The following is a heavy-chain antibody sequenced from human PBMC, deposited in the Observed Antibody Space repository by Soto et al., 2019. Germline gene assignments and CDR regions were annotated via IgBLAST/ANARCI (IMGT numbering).Heavy chain of an antibody. CDR2: IYYSGST. Sequence: SETLSLTCTVSGGSISGSSYYWGWIRQPPGKGLEWIGSIYYSGSTYYNPSLKSRVTISVDTSKNQFSLKLSSVTAADTAVYYCARRGYYDFWSGYYTLSYFDYWGQGTLVTVSS. CDR1: GGSISGSSYY. CDR3: ARRGYYDFWSGYYTLSYFDY. D-gene: IGHD3-3*01. V-gene: IGHV4-39*01. J-gene: IGHJ4*02.